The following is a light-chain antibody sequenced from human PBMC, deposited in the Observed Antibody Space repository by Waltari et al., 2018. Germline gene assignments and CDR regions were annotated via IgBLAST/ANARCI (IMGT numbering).Light chain of an antibody. CDR3: CSYAGSSTYVV. CDR1: SSAVGGYNY. CDR2: DVS. J-gene: IGLJ2*01. V-gene: IGLV2-23*02. Sequence: QSALTQPASVSGSPGQSVPISCTGTSSAVGGYNYVSWYQQHPGKAPKLMIYDVSKRPSGVSNRFSGSKSGNTASLTISGLQAEDEADYYCCSYAGSSTYVVFGGGTKLTVL.